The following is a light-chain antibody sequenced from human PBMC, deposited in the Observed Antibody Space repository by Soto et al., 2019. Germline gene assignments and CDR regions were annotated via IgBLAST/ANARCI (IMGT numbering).Light chain of an antibody. CDR1: SSDVGGHDY. Sequence: QSALTQPASVSGSPGQSITISCTGSSSDVGGHDYVSWSQQHPGKAPKLLIYEVSNRPSGVSNRFSASKSGNTASLTISGLQPEDEADYYCSSYTSRNTSMFGGGTKLTVL. J-gene: IGLJ3*02. V-gene: IGLV2-14*01. CDR2: EVS. CDR3: SSYTSRNTSM.